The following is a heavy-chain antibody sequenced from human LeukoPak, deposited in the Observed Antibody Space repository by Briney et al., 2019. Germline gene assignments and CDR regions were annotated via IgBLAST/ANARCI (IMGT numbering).Heavy chain of an antibody. Sequence: SETLSLTCTVSGGSISSSSYYWGWIRQPPGKGLEWIGTICYSGSTYYNPSLKSRVTMSVDTSENQFSLKLSSVTAADTAVYYCARRQGDGYNSHFDYWGQGTLVTVSS. CDR3: ARRQGDGYNSHFDY. CDR1: GGSISSSSYY. CDR2: ICYSGST. D-gene: IGHD5-24*01. V-gene: IGHV4-39*01. J-gene: IGHJ4*02.